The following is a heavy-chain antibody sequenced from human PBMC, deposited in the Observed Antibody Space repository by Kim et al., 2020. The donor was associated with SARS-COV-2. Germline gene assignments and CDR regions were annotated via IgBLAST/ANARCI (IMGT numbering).Heavy chain of an antibody. J-gene: IGHJ5*02. CDR1: NDSISSEDYY. CDR2: IYYSGGT. CDR3: ARVAGSSSSRGWFDP. V-gene: IGHV4-30-4*01. D-gene: IGHD6-13*01. Sequence: SETLSLTCTVSNDSISSEDYYWSWIRQPPGKGLEWIGYIYYSGGTFYNPSLKSRLTISVDTSKNQFSLKLSSVTAADTAVYYCARVAGSSSSRGWFDPWG.